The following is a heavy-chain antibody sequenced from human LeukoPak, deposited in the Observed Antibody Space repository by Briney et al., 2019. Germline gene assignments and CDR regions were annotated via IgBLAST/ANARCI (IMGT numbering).Heavy chain of an antibody. J-gene: IGHJ4*02. V-gene: IGHV3-11*01. D-gene: IGHD1-1*01. CDR1: GFAFSDYY. CDR3: ARNAPFRNDGWPLFDY. CDR2: ISSGGDTI. Sequence: PGGSLRLSCAVSGFAFSDYYMSWTRQAPGKGLEWLSYISSGGDTIYYADSVKGRFSISRDNAKSSLYLQINSLRAEDTALYYCARNAPFRNDGWPLFDYWGQGTLLTVSS.